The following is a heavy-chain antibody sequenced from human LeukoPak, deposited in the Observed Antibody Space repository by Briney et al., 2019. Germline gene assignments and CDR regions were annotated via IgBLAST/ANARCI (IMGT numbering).Heavy chain of an antibody. CDR1: GYTFTSYA. D-gene: IGHD5-12*01. CDR3: AIAQRGYSGYDYYYYYDMDV. CDR2: IIPIFGTA. J-gene: IGHJ6*03. V-gene: IGHV1-69*05. Sequence: ASVKVSCKASGYTFTSYAISWVRQAPGQGLEWMGGIIPIFGTANYAQKFQGRVTITTDESTSTAYMELSSLRSEDTAVYYCAIAQRGYSGYDYYYYYDMDVWGKGTTVTVSS.